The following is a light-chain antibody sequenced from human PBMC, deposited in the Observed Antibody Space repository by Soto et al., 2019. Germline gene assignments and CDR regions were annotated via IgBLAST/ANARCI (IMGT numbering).Light chain of an antibody. CDR2: SVS. J-gene: IGKJ5*01. CDR3: QQYDGSPIT. CDR1: QSVGRSY. Sequence: DIALTQSPATLSLSPGARATLSWRASQSVGRSYLAWYQQKPGQAPRLLISSVSKRATGIPDRFSGGGSGTDFTLTISRVEPEDFALYICQQYDGSPITFGQGTRLEIK. V-gene: IGKV3-20*01.